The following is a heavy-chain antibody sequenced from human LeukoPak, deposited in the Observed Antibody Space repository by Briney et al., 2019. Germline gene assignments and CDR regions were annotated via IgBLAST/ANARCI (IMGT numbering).Heavy chain of an antibody. J-gene: IGHJ4*02. CDR2: IYYSGST. CDR3: ANHLLNWKRSQFDY. CDR1: GGSISSSSYY. D-gene: IGHD1-1*01. Sequence: TSETLSLTCTVSGGSISSSSYYWGWIRQPPGKGLEWIGSIYYSGSTYYNPSLKSRVTISVDTSKNQFSLKLSSVTAADTAVYYCANHLLNWKRSQFDYWGQGTLVTVSS. V-gene: IGHV4-39*01.